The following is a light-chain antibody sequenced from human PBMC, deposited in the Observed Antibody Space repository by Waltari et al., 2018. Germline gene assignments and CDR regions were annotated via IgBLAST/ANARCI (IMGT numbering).Light chain of an antibody. Sequence: HSALTQPPSVSGAPGQRVTISCSGGGSNIGAGFDVQWYQQLPRAAPKVVLQGDGSRPSGVPDRCSGFKSGTSASLAIAGLQAEDEGDYYCQSYDSGLTGYVFGTGTKVTVL. CDR3: QSYDSGLTGYV. V-gene: IGLV1-40*01. CDR2: GDG. CDR1: GSNIGAGFD. J-gene: IGLJ1*01.